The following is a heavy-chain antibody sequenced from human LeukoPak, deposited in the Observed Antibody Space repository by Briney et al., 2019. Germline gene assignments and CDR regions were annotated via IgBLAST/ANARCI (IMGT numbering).Heavy chain of an antibody. CDR2: KSYDGSNK. V-gene: IGHV3-30*18. D-gene: IGHD4-17*01. CDR3: AKDGLYGDYGKLFDY. Sequence: PGRSLRLSCAASGFTSSSYGMHWVRQAPGKGLEWVAVKSYDGSNKYYADSVKGRFTISRDNSKNTLYLQMNSLRAEDTAVYYCAKDGLYGDYGKLFDYWGQGTLVTVSS. CDR1: GFTSSSYG. J-gene: IGHJ4*02.